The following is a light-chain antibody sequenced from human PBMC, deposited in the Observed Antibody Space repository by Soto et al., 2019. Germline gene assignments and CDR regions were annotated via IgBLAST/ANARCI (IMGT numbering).Light chain of an antibody. V-gene: IGKV1-5*03. J-gene: IGKJ2*01. CDR3: QQYHSYPYT. CDR2: KAS. Sequence: DIQMTQSPSTLSGSVGDRVTITCRASQTISSWLAWYQQKPGKAPKLLIYKASTLKSGVPSRFSGSGSGTEFTLTITSLQSDDFATYYCQQYHSYPYTFGQGTKLEIK. CDR1: QTISSW.